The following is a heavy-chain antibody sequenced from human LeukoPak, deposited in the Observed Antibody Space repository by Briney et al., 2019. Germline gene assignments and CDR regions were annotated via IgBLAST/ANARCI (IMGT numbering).Heavy chain of an antibody. J-gene: IGHJ4*02. V-gene: IGHV3-7*01. D-gene: IGHD4-23*01. CDR3: AKDRIGGALEF. CDR2: IMEDGSVQ. CDR1: GFTLSRYW. Sequence: PGGSLRLSCAASGFTLSRYWMSWVRQAPGKGLEWVACIMEDGSVQKYVDSVRGRFTISRDNARSSLYLQMNSLRVEDTAVYYCAKDRIGGALEFWGQGTLATVSS.